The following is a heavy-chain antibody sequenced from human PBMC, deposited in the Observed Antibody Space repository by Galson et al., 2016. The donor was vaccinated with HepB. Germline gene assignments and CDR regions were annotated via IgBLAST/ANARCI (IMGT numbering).Heavy chain of an antibody. J-gene: IGHJ4*02. Sequence: SLRLSCAASGFTFSSQSMNWVRQAPGKGLEWVSSISSRSSYIYYADSVKGRFIISRDNATNSLYLQMNSLRAEDTAVYYCAGDGIVGVPDFWGQGTLVTVSS. CDR1: GFTFSSQS. D-gene: IGHD1-26*01. CDR2: ISSRSSYI. V-gene: IGHV3-21*01. CDR3: AGDGIVGVPDF.